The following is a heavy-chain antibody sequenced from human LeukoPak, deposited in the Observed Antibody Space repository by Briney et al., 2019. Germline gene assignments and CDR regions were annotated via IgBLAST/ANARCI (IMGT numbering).Heavy chain of an antibody. Sequence: SETLSLTCVVSGGSISSTIYSWGWIRQPPGKGLEWIGNTYHSGSTYYNPSLESRVTISVDRSKNHFSLNLRSVTAADSAVYFCVRESGPTADDAFDIWGQGTMVTVSS. J-gene: IGHJ3*02. V-gene: IGHV4-30-2*01. CDR1: GGSISSTIYS. CDR3: VRESGPTADDAFDI. D-gene: IGHD2-21*02. CDR2: TYHSGST.